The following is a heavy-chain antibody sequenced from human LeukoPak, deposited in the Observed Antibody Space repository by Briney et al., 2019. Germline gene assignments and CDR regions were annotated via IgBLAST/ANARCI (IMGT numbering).Heavy chain of an antibody. CDR3: AKLRKRIQEVGAFDI. Sequence: SGGSLRLSCAASGFTFSSYAMSWVRQAPGKGLEWVSAISGSGGSTYYADSVKGRFTISRDNSKNTLYLQMNSLRAEDTAVYYCAKLRKRIQEVGAFDIWGQGTMVTVSS. D-gene: IGHD2-15*01. J-gene: IGHJ3*02. V-gene: IGHV3-23*01. CDR1: GFTFSSYA. CDR2: ISGSGGST.